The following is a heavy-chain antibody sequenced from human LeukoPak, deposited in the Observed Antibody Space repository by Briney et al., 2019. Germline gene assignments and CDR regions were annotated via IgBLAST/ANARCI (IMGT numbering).Heavy chain of an antibody. J-gene: IGHJ4*02. CDR3: ARVPESVGINYFDS. CDR2: INHRGNT. Sequence: SETLSLTCAVYGGSFSGNYWSWVRQPPGKGLEWIGEINHRGNTNYNPFLKSRVTISVDTSKNQFSLKLRSVTAADTAVYYCARVPESVGINYFDSWGQGTQVTVSS. D-gene: IGHD1-1*01. CDR1: GGSFSGNY. V-gene: IGHV4-34*01.